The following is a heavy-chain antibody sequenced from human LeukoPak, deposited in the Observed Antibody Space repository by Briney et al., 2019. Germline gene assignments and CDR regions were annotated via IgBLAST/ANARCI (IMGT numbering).Heavy chain of an antibody. Sequence: GGSLRLSCAASGFTFSSYEMNWVRQAPGKGLEWVSYISSSGSTIYYADSVKGRFTISRDNAKNSLYLQMNSLRAEDTAVYYCAGDWGEGYFDLWGRGTLVTVSS. D-gene: IGHD3-16*01. CDR1: GFTFSSYE. J-gene: IGHJ2*01. CDR2: ISSSGSTI. CDR3: AGDWGEGYFDL. V-gene: IGHV3-48*03.